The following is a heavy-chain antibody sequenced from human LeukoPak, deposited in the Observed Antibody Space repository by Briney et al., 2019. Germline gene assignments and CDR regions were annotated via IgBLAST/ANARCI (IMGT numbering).Heavy chain of an antibody. D-gene: IGHD1-26*01. CDR3: AKAMESSGSYYACFDS. CDR2: ISGSGGSV. Sequence: PGGSLRLACVASGFTGNNYAMTWVRQAPGKGLERVSVISGSGGSVYYADSVKGRFSISRDNSKNTLYLQMNSLRAEDTAVYYCAKAMESSGSYYACFDSWGQGTLVTVSS. J-gene: IGHJ4*02. CDR1: GFTGNNYA. V-gene: IGHV3-23*01.